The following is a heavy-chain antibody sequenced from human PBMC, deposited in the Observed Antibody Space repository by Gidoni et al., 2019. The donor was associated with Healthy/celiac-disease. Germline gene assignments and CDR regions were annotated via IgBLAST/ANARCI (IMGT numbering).Heavy chain of an antibody. CDR1: GFTFSSYA. D-gene: IGHD1-20*01. V-gene: IGHV3-64*01. J-gene: IGHJ6*02. CDR2: ISSTGGST. Sequence: VQLVEPGAGLVQPGGSLRLSCAASGFTFSSYAMHWVRQIPGKGLEYVSAISSTGGSTYYANAVKGRFTISRDNSKNTLYLQMGSLRAEDMAVYYCAIVTEVYYYYGMDVWGQGTTVTVSS. CDR3: AIVTEVYYYYGMDV.